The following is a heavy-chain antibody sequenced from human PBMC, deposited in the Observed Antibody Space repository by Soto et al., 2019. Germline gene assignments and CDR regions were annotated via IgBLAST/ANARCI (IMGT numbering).Heavy chain of an antibody. CDR3: ARHGYCSGSNCYSDFYYYMDV. J-gene: IGHJ6*03. V-gene: IGHV5-51*01. D-gene: IGHD2-15*01. CDR2: VYPGDSDT. Sequence: GESLKISCKGSGYSFTFFWIAWVRQMPGKGLEWMGIVYPGDSDTRYSPSFQGQVTISADESINTIYLQWTSLKASDTAMYYCARHGYCSGSNCYSDFYYYMDVWGKGTTVTVSS. CDR1: GYSFTFFW.